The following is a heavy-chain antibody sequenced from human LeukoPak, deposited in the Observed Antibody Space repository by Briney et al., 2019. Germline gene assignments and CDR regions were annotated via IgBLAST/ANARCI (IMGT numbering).Heavy chain of an antibody. J-gene: IGHJ3*02. CDR3: ARDRSYDYVWGSYDAFDI. D-gene: IGHD3-16*01. CDR2: IYHSGST. V-gene: IGHV4-38-2*02. CDR1: GGSISSYY. Sequence: PSETLSLTCTVSGGSISSYYWGWIRQPPGKGLEWIGSIYHSGSTYYNPSLKSRVTISVDTSKNQFSLKLSSVTAADTAVYYCARDRSYDYVWGSYDAFDIWGQGTMVTVSS.